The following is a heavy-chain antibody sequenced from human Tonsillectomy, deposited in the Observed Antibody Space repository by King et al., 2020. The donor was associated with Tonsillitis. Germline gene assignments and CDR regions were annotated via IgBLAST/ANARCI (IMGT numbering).Heavy chain of an antibody. CDR2: IIPIFGTA. Sequence: VQLVESGAEVKKPGSSVKVSCKASGGTFSSYAISWVRQAPGQGLEWMGGIIPIFGTANYAQKFQGRVTITADTSTSTAYMELSSLRSEDTAVYYCARDPRVRLELRIGWFDPWGQGTLVTVSS. CDR3: ARDPRVRLELRIGWFDP. D-gene: IGHD1-7*01. CDR1: GGTFSSYA. V-gene: IGHV1-69*06. J-gene: IGHJ5*02.